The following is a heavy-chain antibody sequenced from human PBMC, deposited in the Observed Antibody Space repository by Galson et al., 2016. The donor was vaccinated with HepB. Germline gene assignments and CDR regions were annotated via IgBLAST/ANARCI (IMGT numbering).Heavy chain of an antibody. J-gene: IGHJ6*02. CDR2: ISGSGGST. CDR3: AKAVTRNTIFGVVTGKEGAHYGMDD. D-gene: IGHD3-3*01. Sequence: SLRLSCAASGFSFSKDGMHWVRQVPGKGLEWVSAISGSGGSTHYADSVKGRFTISRDNSKNTLYLQMNSLRAEDTAVYYCAKAVTRNTIFGVVTGKEGAHYGMDDWGQGTTVTVSS. V-gene: IGHV3-23*01. CDR1: GFSFSKDG.